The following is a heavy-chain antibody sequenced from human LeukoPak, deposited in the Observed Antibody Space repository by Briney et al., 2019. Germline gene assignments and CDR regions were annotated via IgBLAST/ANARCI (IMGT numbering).Heavy chain of an antibody. V-gene: IGHV5-51*01. CDR3: ARGVNTYYYDSSGYYYDY. CDR1: GYSFTSYW. D-gene: IGHD3-22*01. J-gene: IGHJ4*02. CDR2: IYPGDSDT. Sequence: GESLQISCKGSGYSFTSYWIGWVRQLPGKGLEWMGIIYPGDSDTRYSPSFQGQVTISADKSISTAYLQWSSLKASDTAMYYCARGVNTYYYDSSGYYYDYWGQGTLVTVSS.